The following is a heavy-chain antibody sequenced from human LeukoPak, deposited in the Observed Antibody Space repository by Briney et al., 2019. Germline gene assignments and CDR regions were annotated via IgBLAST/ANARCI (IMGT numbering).Heavy chain of an antibody. Sequence: GRSLRLSCAASGFIFSTYSMNWVRQAPGKRLEWVSYISSNSVTKFYADSVEGRFTISTDNAKHSLYLQMNRLRAEDTAVYYCARQGARYLDAFDIWGQGTMVTVSS. CDR2: ISSNSVTK. D-gene: IGHD2-2*02. CDR1: GFIFSTYS. CDR3: ARQGARYLDAFDI. J-gene: IGHJ3*02. V-gene: IGHV3-48*01.